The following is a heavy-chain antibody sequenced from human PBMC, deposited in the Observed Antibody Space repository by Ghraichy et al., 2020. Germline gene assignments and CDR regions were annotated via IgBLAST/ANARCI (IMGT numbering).Heavy chain of an antibody. Sequence: GGSLRLSCTGSGFNSGFTFRKFSLSWVRKAPGKGLEWISSISSESSFIYYADPVRGRFTVARDEPSESMYLQMSSLRAEDTAVDFCGITGTSFFLPRVDYWGQGSLVTVSS. CDR2: ISSESSFI. D-gene: IGHD1-14*01. CDR1: GFTFRKFS. CDR3: GITGTSFFLPRVDY. V-gene: IGHV3-21*01. J-gene: IGHJ4*02.